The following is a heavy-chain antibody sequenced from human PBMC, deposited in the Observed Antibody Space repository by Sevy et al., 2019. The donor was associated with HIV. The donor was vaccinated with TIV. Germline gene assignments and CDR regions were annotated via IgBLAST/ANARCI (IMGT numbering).Heavy chain of an antibody. J-gene: IGHJ4*02. Sequence: SETLSLTCAVSGGSISSGAYSWNWIRQPPGKGLEWIGYIFHTESTYYNPSLKSRVTISVDRSKNRFSRKLTSVTAADSAVYYCARDGGTVTTPGYFDYWGQGTLVTVSS. CDR3: ARDGGTVTTPGYFDY. CDR2: IFHTEST. CDR1: GGSISSGAYS. V-gene: IGHV4-30-2*01. D-gene: IGHD4-17*01.